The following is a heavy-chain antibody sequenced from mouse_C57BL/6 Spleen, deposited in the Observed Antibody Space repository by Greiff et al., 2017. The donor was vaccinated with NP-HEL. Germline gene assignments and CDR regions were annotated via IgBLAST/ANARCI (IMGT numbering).Heavy chain of an antibody. V-gene: IGHV1-9*01. J-gene: IGHJ2*01. Sequence: VQLQQSGAELVMPGASVTLSCKATGYTFTGYWIEWVKQRPGHGLEWIGAILPGSGSTNYNQKFKGKATFTAAKSSSTAYMQLSSLTTEDSALYYCARNSYYFDYWGQGTTLTVSS. CDR3: ARNSYYFDY. CDR2: ILPGSGST. CDR1: GYTFTGYW.